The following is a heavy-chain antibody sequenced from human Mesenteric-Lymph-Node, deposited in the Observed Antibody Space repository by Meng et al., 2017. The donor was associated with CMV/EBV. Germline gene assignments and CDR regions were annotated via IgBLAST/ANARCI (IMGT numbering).Heavy chain of an antibody. CDR2: INPSGSST. D-gene: IGHD3-22*01. CDR1: GYSFTSYG. J-gene: IGHJ4*02. Sequence: ASVKVSCKASGYSFTSYGIAWVRQAPGQGLEWMGIINPSGSSTSYAQKFQGRVTMTRDTSTSTVYMELSSLRSEDTAVYYCARDSYYDSSGYPDYWGQGTLVTVSS. CDR3: ARDSYYDSSGYPDY. V-gene: IGHV1-46*01.